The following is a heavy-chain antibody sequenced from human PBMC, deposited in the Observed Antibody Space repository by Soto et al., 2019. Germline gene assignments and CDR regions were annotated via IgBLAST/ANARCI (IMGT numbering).Heavy chain of an antibody. V-gene: IGHV1-3*01. Sequence: QVQLVQSGAVVKKPGASVKVSCKASGYTFTSYAMHWVRQAPGQRLEWMGWINAGNGNTKYSQKFQGRVTITRDTSASTAYMELSSLRSEDTAVYYCARDRGSSSWTDYYGMDVWGQGTTVTVSS. D-gene: IGHD6-13*01. CDR3: ARDRGSSSWTDYYGMDV. J-gene: IGHJ6*02. CDR2: INAGNGNT. CDR1: GYTFTSYA.